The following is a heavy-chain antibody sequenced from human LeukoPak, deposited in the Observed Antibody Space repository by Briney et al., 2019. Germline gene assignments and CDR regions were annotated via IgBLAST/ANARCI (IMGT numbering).Heavy chain of an antibody. D-gene: IGHD3-9*01. V-gene: IGHV3-23*01. CDR3: VKWGDYDILTGYYVPDF. J-gene: IGHJ4*02. CDR1: GFIFRNYA. Sequence: PGGSLRLSCAASGFIFRNYAMSWVRQAPGKGLEWVSAITGSGDTTYYADSVKGRFTISRDKSKNALYVEMNTLRAEDTAVYYCVKWGDYDILTGYYVPDFWGQGTLVTVSS. CDR2: ITGSGDTT.